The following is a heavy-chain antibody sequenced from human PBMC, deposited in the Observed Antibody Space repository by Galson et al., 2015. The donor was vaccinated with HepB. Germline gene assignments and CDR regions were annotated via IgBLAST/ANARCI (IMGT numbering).Heavy chain of an antibody. V-gene: IGHV3-23*01. CDR3: AKDGRQWLRPYCFDY. Sequence: SLRLSCAASGFTFSSYSMSWVRQTPGKGLEWVSTISGSGGNTYYADSVKGRFTISRDNSKNTLYLQMNSLRAEDTAVYYCAKDGRQWLRPYCFDYWGQGTLVTVSS. J-gene: IGHJ4*02. CDR2: ISGSGGNT. D-gene: IGHD5-12*01. CDR1: GFTFSSYS.